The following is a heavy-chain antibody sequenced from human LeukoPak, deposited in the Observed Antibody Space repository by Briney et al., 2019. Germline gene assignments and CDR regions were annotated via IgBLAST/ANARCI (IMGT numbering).Heavy chain of an antibody. J-gene: IGHJ4*02. CDR3: ARDEADYVWGSYRYHPHGYFDY. CDR2: INHSGST. D-gene: IGHD3-16*02. V-gene: IGHV4-34*01. CDR1: GGSFSGYY. Sequence: PSETLSLTCAVYGGSFSGYYWSWIRQPPGKGLEWIGEINHSGSTNYNPSLKSRVTISVDTSKNQFSLKLSSVTAADTAVYYCARDEADYVWGSYRYHPHGYFDYWGQGTLVTVSS.